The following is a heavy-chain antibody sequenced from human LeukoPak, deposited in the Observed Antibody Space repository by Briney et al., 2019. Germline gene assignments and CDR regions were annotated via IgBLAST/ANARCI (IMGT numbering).Heavy chain of an antibody. CDR2: IYHSGST. CDR3: ARHTAEKYNWFDR. J-gene: IGHJ5*02. CDR1: GYSISSGYY. Sequence: PSETLSLTCTVSGYSISSGYYWDWIRQPPGKGLQWIGNIYHSGSTYYNPSLKSRVTISVDTSKNHFSLKVSSVTAADTAVYYCARHTAEKYNWFDRWGQGTLVTVSS. V-gene: IGHV4-38-2*02. D-gene: IGHD5-24*01.